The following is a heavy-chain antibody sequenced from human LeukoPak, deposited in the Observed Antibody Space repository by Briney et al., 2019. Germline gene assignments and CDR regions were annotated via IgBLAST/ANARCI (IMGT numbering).Heavy chain of an antibody. J-gene: IGHJ2*01. D-gene: IGHD5-18*01. Sequence: SQTLSLTCTVSGGSISSGGYYWSWIRQPPGKGLEWIGYIYHSGSTYYNPSLKSRVTISVDRSKNQFSLKLSSVTAADTAVYYCARKSRFFTAMVPSRGWYFDLWGRGTLVTVSS. CDR3: ARKSRFFTAMVPSRGWYFDL. CDR2: IYHSGST. CDR1: GGSISSGGYY. V-gene: IGHV4-30-2*02.